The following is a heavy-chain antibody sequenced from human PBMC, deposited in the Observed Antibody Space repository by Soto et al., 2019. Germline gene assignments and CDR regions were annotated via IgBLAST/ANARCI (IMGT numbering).Heavy chain of an antibody. D-gene: IGHD2-2*03. CDR3: ARDGYCSSTSCYWDWFDP. J-gene: IGHJ5*02. V-gene: IGHV1-18*01. Sequence: PRPSVKVSCKASGYTFTSYGISWVRQAPGQGLEWMGWISAYNGNTNYAQKLQGRVTMTTDTSTSTAYMELRSLRSDDTAVYYCARDGYCSSTSCYWDWFDPWGQGTLVTVSS. CDR2: ISAYNGNT. CDR1: GYTFTSYG.